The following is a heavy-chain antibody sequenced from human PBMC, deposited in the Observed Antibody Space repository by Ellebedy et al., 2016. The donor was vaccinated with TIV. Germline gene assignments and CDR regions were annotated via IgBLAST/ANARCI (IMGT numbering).Heavy chain of an antibody. CDR2: IFNSGSF. V-gene: IGHV4-4*07. CDR3: ARVHCSITTCDYYYMDV. CDR1: GGSVSRYF. J-gene: IGHJ6*03. Sequence: SETLSLTXTVSGGSVSRYFWSWIRQPAGKGLEWIGRIFNSGSFNYNPSLMSRVTMSVVTSKNQISLRLNSVTAADTAVYYCARVHCSITTCDYYYMDVWGKGTTVTVSS. D-gene: IGHD1-1*01.